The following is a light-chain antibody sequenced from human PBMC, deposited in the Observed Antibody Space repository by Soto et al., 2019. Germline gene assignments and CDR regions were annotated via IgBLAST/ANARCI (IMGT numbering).Light chain of an antibody. CDR1: SSNIGTNY. J-gene: IGLJ2*01. CDR3: AAWDDSLNVV. CDR2: RNN. Sequence: QSVLTQPPSASGTPGQRVTISCSGSSSNIGTNYVYWYQQLPGTAPKLLIYRNNQRPLGVPDRFSGSKSGTSASLAISGLRSEDEAEYYCAAWDDSLNVVFGGWTKLTVL. V-gene: IGLV1-47*01.